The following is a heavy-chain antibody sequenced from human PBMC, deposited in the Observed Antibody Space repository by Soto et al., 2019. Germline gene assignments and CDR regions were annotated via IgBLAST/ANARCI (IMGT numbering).Heavy chain of an antibody. D-gene: IGHD1-26*01. V-gene: IGHV3-23*01. CDR2: ISGSGGST. CDR3: AKPPRWEQQGLYFDY. J-gene: IGHJ4*02. Sequence: GGALRLACSASGFTFSSYAMSWVRQAPGKGLEWVSAISGSGGSTYYADSVKGRFTISRDNSKNTLYLQMNSLRAEDTAVYYCAKPPRWEQQGLYFDYWGQGTLVTVSS. CDR1: GFTFSSYA.